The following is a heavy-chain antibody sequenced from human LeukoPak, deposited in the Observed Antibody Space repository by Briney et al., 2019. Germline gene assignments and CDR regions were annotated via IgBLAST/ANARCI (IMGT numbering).Heavy chain of an antibody. CDR1: GFTFSSYW. CDR3: ARGGGLDV. Sequence: PGGSLRVSCAASGFTFSSYWMNWARQAPGKGLEWVASINHNGNVSYYVDSVKGRFTISRDNAKNSLYLQMSNLRAEDTAVYFCARGGGLDVWGQGATVTVSS. J-gene: IGHJ6*02. CDR2: INHNGNVS. V-gene: IGHV3-7*03. D-gene: IGHD3-16*01.